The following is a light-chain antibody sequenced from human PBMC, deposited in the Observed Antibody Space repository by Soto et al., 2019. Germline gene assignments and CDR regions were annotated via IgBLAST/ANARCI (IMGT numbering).Light chain of an antibody. CDR3: QQYDNLPPYT. CDR2: AAS. J-gene: IGKJ2*01. V-gene: IGKV1-33*01. CDR1: QDIINY. Sequence: DIQMTQSPSSLSASVGDRVTITCQASQDIINYLNWYQQKPGKAPKLLIYAASNLETGVPPRFSGSGSGTDFTFTISSLQPEDIATYYCQQYDNLPPYTFGQGTKLEI.